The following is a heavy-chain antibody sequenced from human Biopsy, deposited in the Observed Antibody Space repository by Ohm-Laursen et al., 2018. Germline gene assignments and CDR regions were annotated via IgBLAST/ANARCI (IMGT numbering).Heavy chain of an antibody. V-gene: IGHV3-21*01. CDR2: FSASSSYI. J-gene: IGHJ5*02. CDR1: AVTLSGYS. Sequence: SLRLSCAASAVTLSGYSMNWVRQAPWKGLEWVSSFSASSSYIYYADSVKGRFTVSKENGKNSLYLHMNSLRAEDTAVYYCATEVGPAGIGGHWLDPWGQGTLVTVSS. CDR3: ATEVGPAGIGGHWLDP. D-gene: IGHD6-13*01.